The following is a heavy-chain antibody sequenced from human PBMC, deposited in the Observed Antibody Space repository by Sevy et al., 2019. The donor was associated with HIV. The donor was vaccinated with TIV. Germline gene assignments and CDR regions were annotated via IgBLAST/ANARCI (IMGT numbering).Heavy chain of an antibody. CDR3: ATVGLGYYSGSSYYQGDWFDP. CDR2: LDPGNGEI. CDR1: GYSLRKLS. D-gene: IGHD2-15*01. V-gene: IGHV1-24*01. Sequence: ASVKVSCKVFGYSLRKLSMHCVRQAPGKGLEWMGSLDPGNGEITYAQTLQGRVTMTEDTSTDTAYMELSSLTSEDTATYYCATVGLGYYSGSSYYQGDWFDPWGQRTLVTVSS. J-gene: IGHJ5*02.